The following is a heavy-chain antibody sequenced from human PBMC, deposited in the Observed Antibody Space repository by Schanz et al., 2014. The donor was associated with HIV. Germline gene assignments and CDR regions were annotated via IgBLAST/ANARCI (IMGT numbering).Heavy chain of an antibody. J-gene: IGHJ6*02. CDR2: ISDRSDYL. Sequence: EVQLVESGGGLVKPGGSLRLSCAASGFTFMRHTMNWVRQAPGKGLEWVSSISDRSDYLHYADSVKGRFTISRDNAKNSLYLQMNSLRAEDTAVYYCARVSQITHIVVVTASLVDVWGQGTTVTVSS. D-gene: IGHD2-21*02. V-gene: IGHV3-21*02. CDR3: ARVSQITHIVVVTASLVDV. CDR1: GFTFMRHT.